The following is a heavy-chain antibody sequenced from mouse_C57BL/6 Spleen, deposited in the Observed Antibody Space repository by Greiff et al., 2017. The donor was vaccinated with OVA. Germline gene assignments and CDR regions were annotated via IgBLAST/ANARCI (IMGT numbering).Heavy chain of an antibody. CDR3: ARYDYNYAMDY. Sequence: QVQLQQSGAELARPGASVKMSCKASGYTFTSYTMHWVKQRPGQGLEWIGYINPSSGYTKYNQKFKDKATLTADKSSSTAYMQLSSLTSEDSAVYYCARYDYNYAMDYWGQGTSVTVSS. CDR1: GYTFTSYT. J-gene: IGHJ4*01. D-gene: IGHD2-4*01. V-gene: IGHV1-4*01. CDR2: INPSSGYT.